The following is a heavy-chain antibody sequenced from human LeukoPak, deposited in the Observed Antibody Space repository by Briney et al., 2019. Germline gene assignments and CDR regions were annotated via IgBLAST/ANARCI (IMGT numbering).Heavy chain of an antibody. CDR3: TTGRFCSGGSCSSSFDF. V-gene: IGHV5-51*03. Sequence: GESLKISCKGSGYSIINYWIGWVRQMPDKGLEWMGIIYPGNSDIRYSPSFQGQVTISVDKSINTAYLQWTSLKASDTAIYYCTTGRFCSGGSCSSSFDFWGQGTLLTVPS. D-gene: IGHD2-15*01. CDR2: IYPGNSDI. J-gene: IGHJ4*02. CDR1: GYSIINYW.